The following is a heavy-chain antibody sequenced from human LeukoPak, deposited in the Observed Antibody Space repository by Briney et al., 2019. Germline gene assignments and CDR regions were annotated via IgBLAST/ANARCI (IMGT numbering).Heavy chain of an antibody. D-gene: IGHD5-18*01. Sequence: SVTVSCTASGGTFSSYAISWVRQAPGQGLEWMGGIIPTFGTANYAQKFQGRVTITADESTSTAYMELSSLRSEDTAVYYCARVVESYGYYFDYWGQGTLVTVSS. CDR1: GGTFSSYA. V-gene: IGHV1-69*13. CDR2: IIPTFGTA. J-gene: IGHJ4*02. CDR3: ARVVESYGYYFDY.